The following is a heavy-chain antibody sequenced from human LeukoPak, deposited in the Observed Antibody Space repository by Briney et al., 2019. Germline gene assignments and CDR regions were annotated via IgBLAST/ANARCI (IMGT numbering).Heavy chain of an antibody. Sequence: PSETLSLTCTVSGGSISTSNYYWGWIRQPPGKGLEWIGNIFYSGSTYYSPSLKSRVTISLDTSRNQFSLKLNSVTAADTAVYYCARLRGRLWFGDWGQGTLVTVSS. CDR3: ARLRGRLWFGD. CDR1: GGSISTSNYY. D-gene: IGHD3-10*01. CDR2: IFYSGST. V-gene: IGHV4-39*07. J-gene: IGHJ4*02.